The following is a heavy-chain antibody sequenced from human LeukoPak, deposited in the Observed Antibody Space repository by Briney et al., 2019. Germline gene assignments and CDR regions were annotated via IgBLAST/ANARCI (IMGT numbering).Heavy chain of an antibody. CDR2: MYTSGIT. CDR1: GASISSGGYY. Sequence: PSQTLSLTCTVSGASISSGGYYWSWIRQPAGKGLEWIGRMYTSGITNYNPSLKSRVTMSVDTSKNQFSLKLSSVTAADTAVYYCARDRAFDIWGQGTMVTVSS. V-gene: IGHV4-61*02. CDR3: ARDRAFDI. J-gene: IGHJ3*02.